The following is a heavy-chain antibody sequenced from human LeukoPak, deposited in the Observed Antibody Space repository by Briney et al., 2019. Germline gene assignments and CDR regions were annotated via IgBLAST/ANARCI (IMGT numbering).Heavy chain of an antibody. V-gene: IGHV4-30-2*01. CDR3: ARDTDDFWSGYPDAFDI. CDR1: GGSISSGGYY. D-gene: IGHD3-3*01. J-gene: IGHJ3*02. CDR2: IYHSGST. Sequence: TLSLTCTVSGGSISSGGYYWSCMRQPPGKDLEWIGYIYHSGSTYYNPSLKSRVTIAVDRSKNQFSLKMSSVTAADTAVYYCARDTDDFWSGYPDAFDIWGQGTMVTVSS.